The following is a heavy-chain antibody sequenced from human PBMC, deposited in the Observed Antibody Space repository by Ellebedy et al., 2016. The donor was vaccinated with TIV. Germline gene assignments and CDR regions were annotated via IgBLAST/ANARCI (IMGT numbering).Heavy chain of an antibody. CDR2: ISGSASDDKT. V-gene: IGHV3-23*01. CDR3: AKERLENGDSGFDY. Sequence: GGSLRLSXVASGFTFSRYAMIWVRQAPGKGLEWVSLISGSASDDKTYYIDSVKGRFTISRDNSKNTVSLHMSSLRAEDTAVYFCAKERLENGDSGFDYWGQGTLVTVSS. J-gene: IGHJ4*02. CDR1: GFTFSRYA. D-gene: IGHD3-10*01.